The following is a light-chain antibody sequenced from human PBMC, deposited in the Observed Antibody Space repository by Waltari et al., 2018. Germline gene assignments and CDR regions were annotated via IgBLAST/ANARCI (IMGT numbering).Light chain of an antibody. CDR3: HQYNNWPPSLT. Sequence: DIQMTQSPSTLSASVGDRVTISCRASQSISARLAWYQQKAGKAPKLLIYDASHLERGVPSRFSGSGSGTEFTLTISSLQSDDFAVYYCHQYNNWPPSLTFGGGTKVEI. J-gene: IGKJ4*01. V-gene: IGKV1-5*01. CDR2: DAS. CDR1: QSISAR.